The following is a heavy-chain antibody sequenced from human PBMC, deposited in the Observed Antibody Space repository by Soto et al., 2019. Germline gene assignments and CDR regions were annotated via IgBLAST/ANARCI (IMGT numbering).Heavy chain of an antibody. D-gene: IGHD2-15*01. J-gene: IGHJ6*02. Sequence: QITLKESGPTLVKPTQTLTLTCTFSGFSLSTSGVGVGWIRQPPGKALEWLALIYWDDDKRYSPSLKSRLTIPKDTTKNQVVLTMTNMDPVDTATYYCAHRRSDCSGGSCYSSYYYGMDVWGQGTTVTVSS. CDR1: GFSLSTSGVG. CDR3: AHRRSDCSGGSCYSSYYYGMDV. V-gene: IGHV2-5*02. CDR2: IYWDDDK.